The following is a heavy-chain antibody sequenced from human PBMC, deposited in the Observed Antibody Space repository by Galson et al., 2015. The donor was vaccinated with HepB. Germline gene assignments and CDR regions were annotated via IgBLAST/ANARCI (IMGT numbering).Heavy chain of an antibody. V-gene: IGHV1-3*01. CDR2: INAGNGNT. CDR3: ARSSRQQQLGIDFDW. D-gene: IGHD6-13*01. J-gene: IGHJ4*02. Sequence: SVKVSCKASGYTFTSYAMHWVRQAPRQRLEWMGWINAGNGNTKYSQKFQGRVTITRDTSASTAYMELSSLRSEDTAVYYCARSSRQQQLGIDFDWWGQGTLVTVSS. CDR1: GYTFTSYA.